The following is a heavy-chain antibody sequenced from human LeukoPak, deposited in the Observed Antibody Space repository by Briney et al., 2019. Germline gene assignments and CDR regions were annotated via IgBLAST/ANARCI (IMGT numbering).Heavy chain of an antibody. V-gene: IGHV3-11*06. CDR1: GFTFSDYY. CDR2: ISSSSSYT. CDR3: ARDGEGSGAFDI. Sequence: KPGGSLRLSCAASGFTFSDYYMSWIRQAPGKGLEWVSYISSSSSYTNYADSMKGRFTISRDNAKNSLYLQMNSLRAEDTAVYYCARDGEGSGAFDIWGQGTMVTVSS. J-gene: IGHJ3*02.